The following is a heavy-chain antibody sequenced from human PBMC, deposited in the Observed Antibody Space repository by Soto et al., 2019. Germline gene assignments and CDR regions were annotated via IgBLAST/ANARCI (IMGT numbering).Heavy chain of an antibody. CDR2: IYYSGST. V-gene: IGHV4-59*01. D-gene: IGHD6-19*01. Sequence: QVQLQESGPGLVKPSETLSLTCTVSGGSISSYYWSWIRQPPGKGLEWIGYIYYSGSTNYNPSLKSRVTISVDTSKNQFSLKLSSVIAADTAVYYCARDTSSGWPDYWGQGTLVTVSS. J-gene: IGHJ4*02. CDR1: GGSISSYY. CDR3: ARDTSSGWPDY.